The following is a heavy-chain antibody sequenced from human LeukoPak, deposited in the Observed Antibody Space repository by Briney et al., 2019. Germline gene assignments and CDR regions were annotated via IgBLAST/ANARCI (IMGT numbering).Heavy chain of an antibody. Sequence: PGGSLRLSCAASGFTFSSYSMNWVRQAPGKGLEWVSAISGSGGSTYYADSVKGRFTISRDNSKNTLYLQMNSLRAEDTAVYYCAKRPRIVVVPAAYVDYWGQGTLVTVSS. CDR3: AKRPRIVVVPAAYVDY. CDR2: ISGSGGST. CDR1: GFTFSSYS. V-gene: IGHV3-23*01. J-gene: IGHJ4*02. D-gene: IGHD2-2*01.